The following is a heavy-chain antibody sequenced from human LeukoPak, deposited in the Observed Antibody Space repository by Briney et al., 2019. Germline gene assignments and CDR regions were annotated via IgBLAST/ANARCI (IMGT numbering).Heavy chain of an antibody. CDR2: ISNSGRTI. J-gene: IGHJ4*02. V-gene: IGHV3-48*03. D-gene: IGHD6-13*01. Sequence: PGESLRLSCAVSGFTFSSYEMNWVRQAPGKGLEWVSYISNSGRTIYYADSVKGRFTISRDNAKNSLFLQMNSLRVEDTAVYYCARRAIAEGFDYWGQGTLVTVSS. CDR3: ARRAIAEGFDY. CDR1: GFTFSSYE.